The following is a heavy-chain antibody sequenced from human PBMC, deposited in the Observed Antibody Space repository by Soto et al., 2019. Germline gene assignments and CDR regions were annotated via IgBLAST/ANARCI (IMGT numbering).Heavy chain of an antibody. D-gene: IGHD3-16*01. CDR1: GFTFSSYA. J-gene: IGHJ4*02. V-gene: IGHV3-30-3*01. CDR3: ARDGGDY. CDR2: ISYDGSNK. Sequence: QVQLVESGGGVVQPGRSLRLSCAASGFTFSSYAMHWVRQAPGKGLEWVAVISYDGSNKYYADSVKGRFTISRDNSKNTLYLQMNSLRAEDTAMYYCARDGGDYWGQGTLVTVSS.